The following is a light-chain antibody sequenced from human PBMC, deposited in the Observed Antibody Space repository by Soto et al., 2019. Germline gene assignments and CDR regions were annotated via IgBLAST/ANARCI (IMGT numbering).Light chain of an antibody. CDR3: QQYSNWLT. J-gene: IGKJ4*01. Sequence: MIQSSSALSVSPGEGATLSFRASQTVSSNLAWYQQKPGQAPRLLIYDASTRATGIPARFSGSGSGAEFTLIISSLQSEDFAVYYCQQYSNWLTFGGGTKVDIK. V-gene: IGKV3-15*01. CDR1: QTVSSN. CDR2: DAS.